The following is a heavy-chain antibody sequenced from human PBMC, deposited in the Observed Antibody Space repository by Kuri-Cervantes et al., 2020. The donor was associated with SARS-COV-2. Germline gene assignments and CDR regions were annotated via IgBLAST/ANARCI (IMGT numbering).Heavy chain of an antibody. J-gene: IGHJ4*02. CDR2: IHPNTGGT. Sequence: ASVQVSCKTSGYTFSGYYLHWVRQAPGQGLEWMGWIHPNTGGTNFAQKFQGRVTMTRDTSISTAYMELRSLRSDDTAVYYCATRGSSVDYWGQGTLVTVSS. V-gene: IGHV1-2*02. D-gene: IGHD2-15*01. CDR1: GYTFSGYY. CDR3: ATRGSSVDY.